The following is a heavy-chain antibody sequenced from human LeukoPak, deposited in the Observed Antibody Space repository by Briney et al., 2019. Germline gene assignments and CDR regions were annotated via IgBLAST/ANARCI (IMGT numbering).Heavy chain of an antibody. Sequence: GGPLRLSCAASGFSFSNYWVHWVRQAPGEGRVCVSHTTEHSTIINYADSVKGRFTTSRDNSKNTLYLQMNSLTDEDTAVNYCAKKWGVGTTTLDYFDYWGQGTLVTVSS. CDR2: TTEHSTII. CDR1: GFSFSNYW. D-gene: IGHD1-26*01. J-gene: IGHJ4*02. CDR3: AKKWGVGTTTLDYFDY. V-gene: IGHV3-74*01.